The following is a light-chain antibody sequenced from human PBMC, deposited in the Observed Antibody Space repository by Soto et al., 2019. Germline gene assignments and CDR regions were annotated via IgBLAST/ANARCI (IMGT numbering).Light chain of an antibody. CDR2: GAS. CDR3: QQYNNRPGT. CDR1: QSVSSN. J-gene: IGKJ1*01. V-gene: IGKV3-15*01. Sequence: ETVMTQSPATLSVSPGERATLSCRASQSVSSNLAWYQQKPGQAPRLLIYGASTRATGFPARISGSGFGTEFTLTISSLQSEDFAVYYCQQYNNRPGTFGQGTKVDIK.